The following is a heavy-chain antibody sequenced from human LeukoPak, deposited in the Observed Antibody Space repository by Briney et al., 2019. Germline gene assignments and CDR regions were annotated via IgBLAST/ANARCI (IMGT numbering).Heavy chain of an antibody. V-gene: IGHV3-48*02. CDR2: ISSSSSTI. CDR1: GFSFSSYT. J-gene: IGHJ4*02. CDR3: ARRHDYGDF. Sequence: GGSLRLSCAASGFSFSSYTMDWVRQAPGKGLEWVSYISSSSSTISYADSVKGRFTISRDNAKNSLYLQMNSLRDEDTAVYYCARRHDYGDFWGQGTLVTVSS.